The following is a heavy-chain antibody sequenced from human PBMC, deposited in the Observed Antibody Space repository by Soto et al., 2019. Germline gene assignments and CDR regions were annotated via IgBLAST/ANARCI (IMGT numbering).Heavy chain of an antibody. V-gene: IGHV4-34*01. D-gene: IGHD3-22*01. J-gene: IGHJ1*01. Sequence: SETLSLTCAVYGGSFSGYYWTWIRQPPGKGLEWIGEINHSGSTNYNPSLKSRVTISVDTSKNQFSLKLSPVTAADTAVYYFARGLSFYYDSSGYWNKYFHHWGQGTLFTVSS. CDR1: GGSFSGYY. CDR3: ARGLSFYYDSSGYWNKYFHH. CDR2: INHSGST.